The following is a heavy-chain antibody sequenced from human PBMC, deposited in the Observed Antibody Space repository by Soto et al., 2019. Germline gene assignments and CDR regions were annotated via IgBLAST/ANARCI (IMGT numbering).Heavy chain of an antibody. D-gene: IGHD6-19*01. CDR2: MNPNSGNT. CDR1: GYTFTSYD. J-gene: IGHJ6*03. V-gene: IGHV1-8*01. Sequence: QVQLVQSGAEVKKPGASVKVSCKASGYTFTSYDINWVRQATGQGLEWMGWMNPNSGNTGYAQKFQGRVTMTRNTSISTAYMELSSLRSEDTAVYYCARARRAVADSYYYYMDVWGKGTTVTVSS. CDR3: ARARRAVADSYYYYMDV.